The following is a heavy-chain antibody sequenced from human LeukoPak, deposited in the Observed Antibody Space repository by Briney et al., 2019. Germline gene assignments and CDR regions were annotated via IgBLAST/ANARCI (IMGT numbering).Heavy chain of an antibody. Sequence: GESLRLSCAASGFTFTAYWMSWVRLAPGKGLEWVANIKPDEDEIYYVDSVKGRFTISRDNAKMSLYLQMTSLRAEDTAVYYCLRDMHVWGQGTTVTVSS. CDR2: IKPDEDEI. CDR1: GFTFTAYW. V-gene: IGHV3-7*01. J-gene: IGHJ6*02. CDR3: LRDMHV.